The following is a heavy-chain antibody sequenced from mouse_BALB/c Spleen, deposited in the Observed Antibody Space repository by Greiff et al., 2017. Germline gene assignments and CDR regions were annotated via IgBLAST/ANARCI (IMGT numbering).Heavy chain of an antibody. J-gene: IGHJ2*01. CDR2: IDPETGGT. Sequence: QVQLQQSGAELVRPGASVTLSCKASGYTFTDYEMHWVKQTPVHGLEWIGAIDPETGGTAYNQKFKGKATLTADKSSSTAYMELRSLTSEDSAVYYCTRGRWLLPMDDWGQGTTLTVSS. V-gene: IGHV1-15*01. D-gene: IGHD2-3*01. CDR1: GYTFTDYE. CDR3: TRGRWLLPMDD.